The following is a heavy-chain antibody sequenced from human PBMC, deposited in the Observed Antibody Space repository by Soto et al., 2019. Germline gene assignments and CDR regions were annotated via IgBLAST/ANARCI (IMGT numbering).Heavy chain of an antibody. V-gene: IGHV1-69*13. CDR3: ARDMRDIVVVPAATLAGLYGMDV. D-gene: IGHD2-2*01. Sequence: VASVKVSCKASGGTFSSYAISWVRQAPGQGLEWMGGIIPIFGTANYAQKFQGRVTITADESTSTAYMELSSLRSEDTAVYYCARDMRDIVVVPAATLAGLYGMDVWG. J-gene: IGHJ6*02. CDR2: IIPIFGTA. CDR1: GGTFSSYA.